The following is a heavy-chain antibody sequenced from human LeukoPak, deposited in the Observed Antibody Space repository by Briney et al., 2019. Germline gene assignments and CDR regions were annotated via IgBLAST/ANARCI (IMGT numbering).Heavy chain of an antibody. CDR1: GYTSSNYG. J-gene: IGHJ4*02. Sequence: ASVKVSCKASGYTSSNYGISWVRPAPGQGLERMGWISVYNGDTDYAQKLQGRVTITTDTSTSTAYLDLRSLRPDDTAIYYCARDVVGTGVPFFDFWGQGTLVTVSS. CDR3: ARDVVGTGVPFFDF. D-gene: IGHD2-21*02. CDR2: ISVYNGDT. V-gene: IGHV1-18*01.